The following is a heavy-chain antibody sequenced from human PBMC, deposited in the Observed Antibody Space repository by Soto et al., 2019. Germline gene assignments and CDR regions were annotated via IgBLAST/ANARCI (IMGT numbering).Heavy chain of an antibody. CDR3: VRADCSSTSCSRVYAFDI. Sequence: EVQLVESGGGLVQPGGSLRLSCAASGFTFSSYDMHWVRQVTGKGLAWVSGIGIVGDTYYPGSVKGRFTISRENAKNSLYLQMNSLRAGDTAVYYCVRADCSSTSCSRVYAFDIWGQGTMVTVSS. CDR1: GFTFSSYD. J-gene: IGHJ3*02. D-gene: IGHD2-2*01. V-gene: IGHV3-13*01. CDR2: IGIVGDT.